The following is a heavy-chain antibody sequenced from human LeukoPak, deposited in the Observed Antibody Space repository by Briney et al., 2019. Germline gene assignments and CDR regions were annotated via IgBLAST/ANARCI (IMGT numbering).Heavy chain of an antibody. D-gene: IGHD2-15*01. CDR1: GFTFSSYA. V-gene: IGHV3-23*01. CDR3: AKDPRYCSGGSCRDHDY. J-gene: IGHJ4*02. Sequence: GGSLRLSCAASGFTFSSYAMSWVRQAPGKGLEWVSAISGSGGSTYYADSVKGRFTISRDNSKNTLYQQMNSLRAEDTAVYYCAKDPRYCSGGSCRDHDYWGQGTLVTVSS. CDR2: ISGSGGST.